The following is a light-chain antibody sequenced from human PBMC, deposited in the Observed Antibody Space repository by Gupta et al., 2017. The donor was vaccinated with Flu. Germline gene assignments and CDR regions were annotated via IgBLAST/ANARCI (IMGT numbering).Light chain of an antibody. CDR3: SSYTLTSTWV. J-gene: IGLJ3*02. CDR2: DVN. CDR1: SSDVGGYNY. V-gene: IGLV2-14*01. Sequence: QSAGPQSASVSGSPGQPRTICCPGTSSDVGGYNYVSWYQQHPGKAPKLMIYDVNSRPSGVSNRFSGSKSGNTASLTISGLQAEDEAHYYCSSYTLTSTWVFGGGTKLTVL.